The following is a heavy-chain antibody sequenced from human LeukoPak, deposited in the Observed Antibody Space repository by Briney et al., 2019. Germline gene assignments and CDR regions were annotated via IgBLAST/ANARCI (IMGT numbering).Heavy chain of an antibody. D-gene: IGHD6-19*01. CDR1: GYTFTGYY. CDR3: ARDSRYSSGWYGYYYYYYMDV. Sequence: ASVKVSCKASGYTFTGYYMHWVRQAPGQALEWMGWINPNSGGTNYAQKFQGRVTMTRDTSISTAYMELSRLRSDDTAVYYCARDSRYSSGWYGYYYYYYMDVWGKGTTVTVSS. V-gene: IGHV1-2*02. J-gene: IGHJ6*03. CDR2: INPNSGGT.